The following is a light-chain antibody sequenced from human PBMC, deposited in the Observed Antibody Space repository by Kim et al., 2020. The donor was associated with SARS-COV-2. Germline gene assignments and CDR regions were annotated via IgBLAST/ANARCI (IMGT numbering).Light chain of an antibody. V-gene: IGKV1-39*01. J-gene: IGKJ1*01. CDR1: QPISIS. CDR2: AAS. CDR3: QQSYISPPWT. Sequence: SVGDRVTIVCRTSQPISISLNWYQQKPGKAPKLLIYAASNLQSGVPSRFSGGGSGTDFSLTISALQLEDFATYYCQQSYISPPWTFGPGTKVDIK.